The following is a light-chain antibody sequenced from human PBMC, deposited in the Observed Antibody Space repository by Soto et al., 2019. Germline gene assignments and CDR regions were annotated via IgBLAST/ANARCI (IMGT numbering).Light chain of an antibody. CDR3: SAWDASLSGYV. V-gene: IGLV1-44*01. J-gene: IGLJ1*01. Sequence: QSVLTQPPSASGTPGQRVTISCSGSNSNIGTNTVNWYQQLPGTAPKLLIYSNNQRPSGVPDRFSGSKSGTSASLAISGLQSEDDADYYCSAWDASLSGYVFGTGTKLTVL. CDR1: NSNIGTNT. CDR2: SNN.